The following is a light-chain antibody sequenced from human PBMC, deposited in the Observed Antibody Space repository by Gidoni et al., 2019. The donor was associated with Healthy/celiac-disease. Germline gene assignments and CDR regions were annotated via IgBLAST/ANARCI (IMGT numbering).Light chain of an antibody. V-gene: IGKV3-20*01. CDR1: QSVSSSY. J-gene: IGKJ4*01. CDR2: GAS. CDR3: QQYGSS. Sequence: EIVLTQSPGTLSLSPGERATLSCRASQSVSSSYLAWYQQKPGQAPRLLIYGASSRATGIPDRFSGSGSGTDFTLTISRLEPEDFAVYYSQQYGSSFGGGTKVEIK.